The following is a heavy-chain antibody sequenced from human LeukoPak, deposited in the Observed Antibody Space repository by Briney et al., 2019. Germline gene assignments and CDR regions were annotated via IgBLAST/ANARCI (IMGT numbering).Heavy chain of an antibody. CDR1: GFTFSSYA. CDR3: ATKPRHYYYDSSGPFDY. J-gene: IGHJ4*02. CDR2: ISGSGGGT. D-gene: IGHD3-22*01. V-gene: IGHV3-23*01. Sequence: GGSLRLSCAASGFTFSSYAMSWVRQAPGKGLEWVSAISGSGGGTYYADSVKGRFTISRDNSKNTLYLQMNSLRAEDTAVYYCATKPRHYYYDSSGPFDYWGQGTLVTVSS.